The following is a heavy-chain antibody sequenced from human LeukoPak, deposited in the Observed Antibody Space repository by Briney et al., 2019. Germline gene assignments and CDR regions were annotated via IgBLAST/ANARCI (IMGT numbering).Heavy chain of an antibody. CDR1: GYTFTSYA. D-gene: IGHD3-22*01. CDR3: ARESGYYYDSSGPDPGGY. J-gene: IGHJ4*02. V-gene: IGHV7-4-1*02. CDR2: INTNTGNP. Sequence: GASVKVSCKASGYTFTSYAMNWVRQAPGQGLEWMGWINTNTGNPTYAQGFTGPFVFSLDTSVSTAYLQISSLKAEDTAVYYCARESGYYYDSSGPDPGGYWGQGTLVTVSS.